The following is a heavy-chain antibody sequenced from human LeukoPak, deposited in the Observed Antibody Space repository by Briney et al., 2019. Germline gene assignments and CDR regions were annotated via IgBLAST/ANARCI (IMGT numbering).Heavy chain of an antibody. CDR2: INHSGST. CDR1: GGSFSGYY. Sequence: SETLSLSCAVYGGSFSGYYWSWIRQPPGKGLEWIGEINHSGSTNYNPSLKSRVTISVDTSKNQFSLKLSSVTAADTAVYYCARVRYFDWSKSNDAFDIWGQGTMVTVSS. J-gene: IGHJ3*02. CDR3: ARVRYFDWSKSNDAFDI. D-gene: IGHD3-9*01. V-gene: IGHV4-34*01.